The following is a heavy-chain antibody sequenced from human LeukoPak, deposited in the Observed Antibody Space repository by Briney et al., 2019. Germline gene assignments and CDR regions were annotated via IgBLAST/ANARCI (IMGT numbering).Heavy chain of an antibody. CDR1: GFSFSGAA. D-gene: IGHD3-10*01. CDR3: TGNYYGSGSYADFDY. J-gene: IGHJ4*02. CDR2: IRSKANSYAT. Sequence: GGSLRLSCEASGFSFSGAAMHWVRQASGKGLEWLGHIRSKANSYATAYAASVKGRFTISRDDSKNTAYLQMNSLKTEDTAVYYCTGNYYGSGSYADFDYWGQGTLVTVSS. V-gene: IGHV3-73*01.